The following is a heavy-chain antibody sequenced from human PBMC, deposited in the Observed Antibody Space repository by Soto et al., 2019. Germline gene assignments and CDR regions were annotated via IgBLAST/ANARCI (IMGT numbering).Heavy chain of an antibody. V-gene: IGHV1-69*08. J-gene: IGHJ4*02. CDR1: GGSVSNYT. Sequence: QVQLVQSGAEVKKPGSSVKVSCKASGGSVSNYTLSWVRQAPGQGLQWMGRIIPILGRANYAENFQGRLTIIADKSTSTAYMELSSLRSEDTAVYFCAGDSAYSNYYFDFWGQGTLVIVSS. CDR2: IIPILGRA. CDR3: AGDSAYSNYYFDF. D-gene: IGHD4-4*01.